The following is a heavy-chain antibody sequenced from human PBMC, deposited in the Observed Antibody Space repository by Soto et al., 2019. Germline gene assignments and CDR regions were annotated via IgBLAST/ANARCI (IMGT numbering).Heavy chain of an antibody. D-gene: IGHD3-9*01. V-gene: IGHV4-34*01. CDR1: GGSFSGYY. Sequence: PETLSLTCSVYGGSFSGYYWTWTRQPPGKGLEWIGEINHSGTINFNPSLKSRLTISLDTSKKHFSLKLSSVTDADTAAYYCARVDRTLVTPDRLACRGQRTTVIVSA. CDR3: ARVDRTLVTPDRLAC. J-gene: IGHJ6*01. CDR2: INHSGTI.